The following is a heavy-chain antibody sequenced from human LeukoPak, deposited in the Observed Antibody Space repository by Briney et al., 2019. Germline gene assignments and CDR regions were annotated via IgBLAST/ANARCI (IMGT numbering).Heavy chain of an antibody. D-gene: IGHD5-18*01. Sequence: PGGSLRLSCAASGFTFSDYYMSWVRQAPGKGLEWVSYISSSGSTIYYADSVKGRFTISRDNAKNSLYLQMNSLRAEDTAVYYCARGPWIQLWFRFDYWGQGTLVTVSS. V-gene: IGHV3-11*01. CDR1: GFTFSDYY. CDR2: ISSSGSTI. J-gene: IGHJ4*02. CDR3: ARGPWIQLWFRFDY.